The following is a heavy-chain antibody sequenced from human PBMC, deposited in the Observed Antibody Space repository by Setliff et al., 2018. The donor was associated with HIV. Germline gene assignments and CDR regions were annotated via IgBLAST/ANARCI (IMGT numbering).Heavy chain of an antibody. Sequence: GESLKISCKGSGYSFTNYWIGWVRQMPGKGLEWMGIIYPGDSGTRYSPSFQGQVTISADKSISTAYLQWSSLKASDTAMYYCARHGYCSGTSCSEYYYYYGMDVWGQGTTVTASS. J-gene: IGHJ6*02. CDR3: ARHGYCSGTSCSEYYYYYGMDV. CDR1: GYSFTNYW. V-gene: IGHV5-51*01. CDR2: IYPGDSGT. D-gene: IGHD2-2*03.